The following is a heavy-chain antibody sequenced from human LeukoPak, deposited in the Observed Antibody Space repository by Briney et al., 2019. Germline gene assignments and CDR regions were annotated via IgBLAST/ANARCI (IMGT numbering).Heavy chain of an antibody. CDR2: IYYSGST. CDR3: ARVTTVTTVKYFQH. V-gene: IGHV4-59*08. Sequence: SETLSLTGTVSGGSISSYYWSWIRQPPGKGLEWIGYIYYSGSTYYNPSLKSRVTISVDTSKNQFSLKLSSVTAADTAVYYCARVTTVTTVKYFQHWGQGTLVTVSS. CDR1: GGSISSYY. D-gene: IGHD4-17*01. J-gene: IGHJ1*01.